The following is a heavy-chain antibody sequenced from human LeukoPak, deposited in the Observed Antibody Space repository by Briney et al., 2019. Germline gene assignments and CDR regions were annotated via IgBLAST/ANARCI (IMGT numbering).Heavy chain of an antibody. V-gene: IGHV4-59*08. D-gene: IGHD4-17*01. CDR1: GGSISSYY. J-gene: IGHJ4*02. Sequence: SETLSLTCTVSGGSISSYYWSWIRQPPGKGLEWIWYIYYSGSTNYNPSLKSRVTISVDTSKNQFSLKLSSVTAADTAVYYCARLRLPYGDRELDYWGQGTLVTVSS. CDR2: IYYSGST. CDR3: ARLRLPYGDRELDY.